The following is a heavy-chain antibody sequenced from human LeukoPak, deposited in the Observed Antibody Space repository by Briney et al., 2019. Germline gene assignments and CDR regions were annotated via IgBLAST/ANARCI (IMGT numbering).Heavy chain of an antibody. Sequence: SETLSLTCTVSGGSISSYYWSWIRQPPGKGLEWIGYIYYSGSTNYNPCLKSRVTISVDTSKNQFSLKLSSVTAADTAVYYCARDRSSSGYPDYWGQGTLVAVSS. D-gene: IGHD3-22*01. J-gene: IGHJ4*02. CDR1: GGSISSYY. V-gene: IGHV4-59*01. CDR2: IYYSGST. CDR3: ARDRSSSGYPDY.